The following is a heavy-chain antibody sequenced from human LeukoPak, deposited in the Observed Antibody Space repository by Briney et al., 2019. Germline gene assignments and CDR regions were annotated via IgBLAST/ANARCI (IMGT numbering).Heavy chain of an antibody. Sequence: SETLSLTCSVSGDSITGYYWGWIRQPPGKGLEWIGNIYYTGNTYYNSSLKSRVTISLDTSKNQFSLKVISMTAADTAMYYCASSKSGTYYFDYWGQGTLVTVSS. CDR2: IYYTGNT. J-gene: IGHJ4*02. CDR1: GDSITGYY. CDR3: ASSKSGTYYFDY. D-gene: IGHD1-26*01. V-gene: IGHV4-39*07.